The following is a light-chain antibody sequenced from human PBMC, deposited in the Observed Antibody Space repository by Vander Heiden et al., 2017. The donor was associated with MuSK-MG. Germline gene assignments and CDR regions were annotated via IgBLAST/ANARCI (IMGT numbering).Light chain of an antibody. CDR2: SAS. J-gene: IGKJ2*01. CDR3: QQSYSTPST. V-gene: IGKV1-39*01. CDR1: QSISSY. Sequence: DIQMTQSPSSRAASVGDRVTITCRESQSISSYLNWYQQKPVKAPKLLIYSASSSQTGIPSTLRGSASVTDFTLTIIILQPKAFATYYFQQSYSTPSTFGQGTKLEIK.